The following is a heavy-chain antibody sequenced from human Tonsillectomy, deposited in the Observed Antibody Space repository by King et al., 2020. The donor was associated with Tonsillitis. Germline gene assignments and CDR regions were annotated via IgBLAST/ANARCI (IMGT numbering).Heavy chain of an antibody. CDR2: IYYSGST. CDR1: GGSISSGDYS. CDR3: ASYLPSYYYGLDV. J-gene: IGHJ6*02. V-gene: IGHV4-30-4*07. Sequence: QLQESGPGLVKPSQTLSLTCAVSGGSISSGDYSWSWIRQPPGKGLEWIGYIYYSGSTYYNPSLKSRVTISVDTSKNQLSLKLSSVTAADTAVYYCASYLPSYYYGLDVWGQGTTVTVSS.